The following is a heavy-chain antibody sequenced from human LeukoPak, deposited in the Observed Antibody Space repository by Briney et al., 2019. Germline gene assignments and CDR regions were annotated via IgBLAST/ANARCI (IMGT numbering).Heavy chain of an antibody. Sequence: PGGSLRLSCAASGFIVSNYAMSWVRQTPGKGLEWVSSMSGGGGGTYADSVRGRFTISRDPSKNTLNLQLNNLRAEDTAVYYCARDQGCDYGPYGPATQFYWGQGTLVAVAS. J-gene: IGHJ4*02. CDR2: MSGGGGGT. D-gene: IGHD4/OR15-4a*01. V-gene: IGHV3-23*01. CDR1: GFIVSNYA. CDR3: ARDQGCDYGPYGPATQFY.